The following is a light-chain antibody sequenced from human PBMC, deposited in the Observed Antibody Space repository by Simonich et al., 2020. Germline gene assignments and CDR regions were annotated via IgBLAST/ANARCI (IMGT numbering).Light chain of an antibody. V-gene: IGLV2-11*01. CDR3: QSYDSSLSGSV. J-gene: IGLJ2*01. Sequence: QSALTQPRSVSGSPGQSVTISCTGTSSDVGGYNYVSWYQQHPGKAPKLMIYDVSKRPSGVTDRFSGSKSGNTASLTISGLQAEDEADYYCQSYDSSLSGSVFGGGTKLTVL. CDR2: DVS. CDR1: SSDVGGYNY.